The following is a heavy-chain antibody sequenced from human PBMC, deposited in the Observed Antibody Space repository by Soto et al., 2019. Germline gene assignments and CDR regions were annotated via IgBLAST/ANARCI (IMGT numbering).Heavy chain of an antibody. CDR3: ARDSSGYYYLFGY. CDR1: GGSISSFY. J-gene: IGHJ4*02. V-gene: IGHV4-4*07. CDR2: IYTSGST. D-gene: IGHD3-22*01. Sequence: PSETLSLTCTVSGGSISSFYWSWIRQPAGKELEWIGRIYTSGSTDYNPSLKSRVTMSIDTSKNQFSLKLTSVTAADTAVYFCARDSSGYYYLFGYLGQGTLVTVSS.